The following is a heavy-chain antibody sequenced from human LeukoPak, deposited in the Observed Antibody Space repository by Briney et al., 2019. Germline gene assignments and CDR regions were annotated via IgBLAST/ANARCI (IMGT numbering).Heavy chain of an antibody. V-gene: IGHV3-74*01. CDR1: GLTFSSHW. J-gene: IGHJ4*02. Sequence: PGGSLRLSCAASGLTFSSHWMHWVRQAPGKGLVWVSRIASDGSSTTYADSGKGRFSISRDNAKNTLYLQMNSLRVEDTAVYYCARGQPHGNDYWGQGTLVTVSS. CDR2: IASDGSST. D-gene: IGHD4-23*01. CDR3: ARGQPHGNDY.